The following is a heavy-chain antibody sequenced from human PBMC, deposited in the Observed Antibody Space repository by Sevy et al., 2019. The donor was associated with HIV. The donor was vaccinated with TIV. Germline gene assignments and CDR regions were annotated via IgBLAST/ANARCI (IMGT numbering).Heavy chain of an antibody. V-gene: IGHV3-23*01. Sequence: GGSLRLSCAASGFTFSSHAMSWVRQAPGKGLEWVSAISGSGGMTYYADSVKGRFTISRDNSKNTLYLQMSSLRAEDTAVYYCAKEDCSGGSRYGGFDYWGQGTLVTVSS. CDR1: GFTFSSHA. J-gene: IGHJ4*02. CDR2: ISGSGGMT. CDR3: AKEDCSGGSRYGGFDY. D-gene: IGHD2-15*01.